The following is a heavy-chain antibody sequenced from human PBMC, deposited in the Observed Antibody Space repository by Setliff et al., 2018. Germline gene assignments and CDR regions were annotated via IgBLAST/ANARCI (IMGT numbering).Heavy chain of an antibody. CDR2: IYYSGST. Sequence: PSETLSLTCTASGDSISSSRYYWAWIRQPPGKGLEWIGNIYYSGSTNYNPSLKSRVTISVDTSKNQFFLKLNSVTAADTAVYYCARMTGFSYMDVWGKGTPVTVSS. CDR1: GDSISSSRYY. D-gene: IGHD3-3*01. J-gene: IGHJ6*03. CDR3: ARMTGFSYMDV. V-gene: IGHV4-61*05.